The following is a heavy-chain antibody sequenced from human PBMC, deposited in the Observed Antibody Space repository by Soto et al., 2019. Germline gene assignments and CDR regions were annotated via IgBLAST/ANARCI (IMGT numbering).Heavy chain of an antibody. Sequence: PGGSLRLSCAASGFTFSDYYMSWIRQAPGKGLEWVSYISSSGSTIYYADSVKGRFTISRDNAKNSLYLQMNSLRAEDTAVYYCARDSDFVEVSDLIDYWGQGTLVTVSS. CDR1: GFTFSDYY. CDR2: ISSSGSTI. CDR3: ARDSDFVEVSDLIDY. D-gene: IGHD3-3*01. V-gene: IGHV3-11*01. J-gene: IGHJ4*02.